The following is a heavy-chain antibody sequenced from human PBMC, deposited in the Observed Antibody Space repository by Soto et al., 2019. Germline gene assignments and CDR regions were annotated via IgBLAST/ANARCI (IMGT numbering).Heavy chain of an antibody. Sequence: GGSLRLSCAASGFTFSSYAMSWVRQAPGKGLEWVSAISGSGGSTYYADSVKGRFTISRDNSKNTLYLQMNSLRAEDTAVYYCXKVGPHIVVLPAAVFDYWGQGTLVTVSS. D-gene: IGHD2-2*01. CDR3: XKVGPHIVVLPAAVFDY. V-gene: IGHV3-23*01. CDR1: GFTFSSYA. J-gene: IGHJ4*02. CDR2: ISGSGGST.